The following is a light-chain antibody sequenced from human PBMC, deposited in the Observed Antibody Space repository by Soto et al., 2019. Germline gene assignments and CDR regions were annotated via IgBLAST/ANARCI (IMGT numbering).Light chain of an antibody. J-gene: IGLJ2*01. Sequence: QSVLTQPPSVSAAPGLKVTISCSGSSSNIGYNYVSWYQQLPGTAPKLLIYENNKRPSGIPDRFSGSKSGTSATLGITGLQTGDEADYYCETWDNSLSAGVFGGGTKLTVL. CDR2: ENN. CDR1: SSNIGYNY. CDR3: ETWDNSLSAGV. V-gene: IGLV1-51*02.